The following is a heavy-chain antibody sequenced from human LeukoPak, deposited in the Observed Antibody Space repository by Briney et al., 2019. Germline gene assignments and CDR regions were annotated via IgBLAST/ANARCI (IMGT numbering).Heavy chain of an antibody. Sequence: GGSLRLSCAASGFFFSSYGMHWVRLAPGKGLEWVANIKQDGSEKYYVDSVKGRFTISRDNAKNSLYLQMNSLRAEDTAVYYCARATTVTSDDAFDIWGQGTMVTVSS. D-gene: IGHD4-17*01. V-gene: IGHV3-7*01. CDR3: ARATTVTSDDAFDI. CDR2: IKQDGSEK. CDR1: GFFFSSYG. J-gene: IGHJ3*02.